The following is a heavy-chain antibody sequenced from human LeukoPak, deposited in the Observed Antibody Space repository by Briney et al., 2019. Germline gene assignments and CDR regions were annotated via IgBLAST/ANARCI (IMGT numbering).Heavy chain of an antibody. D-gene: IGHD4-17*01. CDR2: ISSSSSYI. J-gene: IGHJ4*02. V-gene: IGHV3-21*01. Sequence: GGSLRLSCAASGFTFNSYSMNWVRQAPGKGLEWVSSISSSSSYIYYADSVKGRFTISRDNAKNSLYLQMNSLRAEDTAVYYCAGDYGVYGGYYWGQGNLVTVSS. CDR3: AGDYGVYGGYY. CDR1: GFTFNSYS.